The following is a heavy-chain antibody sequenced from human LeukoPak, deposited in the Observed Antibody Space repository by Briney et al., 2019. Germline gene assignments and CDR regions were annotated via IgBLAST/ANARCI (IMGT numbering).Heavy chain of an antibody. V-gene: IGHV4-59*11. CDR1: GGSISSHY. CDR3: ARGIYYDDILTGIRVDP. J-gene: IGHJ5*02. D-gene: IGHD3-9*01. CDR2: IYYSGSA. Sequence: PSETLSLTCTVSGGSISSHYWSWIRQPPGKGLEWIGYIYYSGSANYNPSLKSRVTISVDTSKNQFSLKLSSVTAADTAVYYCARGIYYDDILTGIRVDPWGQGTLVTVSS.